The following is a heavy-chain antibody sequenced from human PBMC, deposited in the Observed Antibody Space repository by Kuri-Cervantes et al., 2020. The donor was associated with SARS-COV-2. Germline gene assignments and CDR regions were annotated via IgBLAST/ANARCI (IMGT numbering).Heavy chain of an antibody. CDR1: GFSFSSYS. CDR2: ISSKSSYR. V-gene: IGHV3-21*01. D-gene: IGHD5-18*01. Sequence: GESLKISCAASGFSFSSYSMNWVRQAPGKGLEWVSSISSKSSYRYYADSVKGRFTMSRDDGRNSPYLQMNSLRAEDTAVYYCARLDGIELWLRSLYYMDVWGKGTSVTVSS. J-gene: IGHJ6*03. CDR3: ARLDGIELWLRSLYYMDV.